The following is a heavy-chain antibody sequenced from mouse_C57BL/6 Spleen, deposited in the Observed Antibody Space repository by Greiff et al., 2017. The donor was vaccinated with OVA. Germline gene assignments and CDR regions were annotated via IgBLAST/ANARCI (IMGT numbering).Heavy chain of an antibody. CDR1: GYTFTSYT. CDR3: ARSYYDYDVGFAY. Sequence: QVQLQQPGAELVRPGTSVKLSCKASGYTFTSYTMHWVKQRPGQGLEWIGYINPSSGYTKYNQKFKDKATLTADKSSSTAYMQLSSLTSEDSAVYYCARSYYDYDVGFAYWGQGTLVTVSA. D-gene: IGHD2-4*01. V-gene: IGHV1-4*01. J-gene: IGHJ3*01. CDR2: INPSSGYT.